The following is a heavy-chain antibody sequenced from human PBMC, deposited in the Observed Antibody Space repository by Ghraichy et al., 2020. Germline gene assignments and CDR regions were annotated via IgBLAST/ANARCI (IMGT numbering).Heavy chain of an antibody. CDR2: ISGSGGST. Sequence: GGSLRLSCAASGFTFSSYAMSWVRQAPGKGLEWVSAISGSGGSTYYADSVKGRFTISRDNSKNTVYLQMNSLRAEATAVYYCAKYGGGGYGGNSGDYWGQGTLVTVSS. J-gene: IGHJ4*02. V-gene: IGHV3-23*01. D-gene: IGHD4-23*01. CDR3: AKYGGGGYGGNSGDY. CDR1: GFTFSSYA.